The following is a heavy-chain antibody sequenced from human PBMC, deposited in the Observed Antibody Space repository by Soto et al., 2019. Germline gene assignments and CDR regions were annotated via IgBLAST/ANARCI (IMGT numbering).Heavy chain of an antibody. D-gene: IGHD5-12*01. J-gene: IGHJ3*02. Sequence: QVQLVQSGAQVKKPGASVKVSCKASGYTFDNYALHRVRQAPGRRLEWMGWFHAGNGYTKYSQSFQGRVTITRDTSASTGHIDLSMLRSEDTAVYDCARVQYSGYDNKLAFDIWGQGTMVTVSS. CDR1: GYTFDNYA. CDR2: FHAGNGYT. CDR3: ARVQYSGYDNKLAFDI. V-gene: IGHV1-3*01.